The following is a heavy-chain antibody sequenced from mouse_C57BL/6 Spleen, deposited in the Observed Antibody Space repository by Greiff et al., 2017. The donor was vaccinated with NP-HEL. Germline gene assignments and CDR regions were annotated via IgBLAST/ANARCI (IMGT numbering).Heavy chain of an antibody. V-gene: IGHV1-80*01. CDR2: IYPGDGDT. D-gene: IGHD2-12*01. J-gene: IGHJ2*01. Sequence: QVQLKESGAELVKPGASVKISCKASGYAFSSYWMNWVKQRPGKGLEWIGQIYPGDGDTNYTGKFKGKATLPADTSSSTAYMQLSSLTSEDSAVYGCGRGGLYDVGGWGQGATLT. CDR1: GYAFSSYW. CDR3: GRGGLYDVGG.